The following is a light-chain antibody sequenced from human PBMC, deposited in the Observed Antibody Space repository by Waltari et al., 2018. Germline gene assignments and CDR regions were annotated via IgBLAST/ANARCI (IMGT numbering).Light chain of an antibody. CDR2: AAS. J-gene: IGKJ1*01. CDR1: QSISSY. V-gene: IGKV1-39*01. CDR3: QQSHSAPRT. Sequence: DIRMTQSPSSLSASVGDRVTITCRASQSISSYLYWYQQKPGKAPKLLIFAASSLESGVPSRFSGSGSGTDFTLTITSLQPEDFATYYCQQSHSAPRTFGQGTKVEIK.